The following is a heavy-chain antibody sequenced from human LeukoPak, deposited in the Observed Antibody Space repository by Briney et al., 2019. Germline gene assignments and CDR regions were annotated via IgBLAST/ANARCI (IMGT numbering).Heavy chain of an antibody. Sequence: SETLSLTCTVSGDSISSSYYYWGWIRQPPGKGLEWIGSIYYSGSAYYNPSLQSRVTISVDTSKNQFSLKLSSVTAADTAVYYCARGGSSWYHYFDYWGQGTLVTVSS. CDR2: IYYSGSA. D-gene: IGHD6-13*01. V-gene: IGHV4-39*07. CDR3: ARGGSSWYHYFDY. J-gene: IGHJ4*02. CDR1: GDSISSSYYY.